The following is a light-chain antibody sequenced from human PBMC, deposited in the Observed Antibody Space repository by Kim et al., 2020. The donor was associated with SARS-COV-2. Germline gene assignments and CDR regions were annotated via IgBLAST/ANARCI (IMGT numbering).Light chain of an antibody. J-gene: IGKJ5*01. CDR1: EDIRIY. CDR2: TAS. V-gene: IGKV1-16*02. CDR3: EQYYVYPVT. Sequence: ASVGDTVSITWRASEDIRIYLAWFQQKPGKAPKSLIYTASNLQDGVPSKFSGSGSGTEFTLTISSLQPEDLATYYCEQYYVYPVTFGQGTRLEIK.